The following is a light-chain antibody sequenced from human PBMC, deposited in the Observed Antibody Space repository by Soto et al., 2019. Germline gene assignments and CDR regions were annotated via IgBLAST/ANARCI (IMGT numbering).Light chain of an antibody. CDR2: GAS. CDR1: QSVSNNY. V-gene: IGKV3-20*01. J-gene: IGKJ2*01. CDR3: HHYSRSPPYT. Sequence: EIVLTQSPDTLSLSPGERATVSCRAIQSVSNNYLAWYQQRPCQAPRLVLYGASTRPTGIPDRFSGSGSGTEFTLTISRLEPEDFAVYYCHHYSRSPPYTFGQGTKLDIK.